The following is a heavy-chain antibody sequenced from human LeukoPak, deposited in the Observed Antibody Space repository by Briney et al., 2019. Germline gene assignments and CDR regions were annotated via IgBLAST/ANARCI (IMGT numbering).Heavy chain of an antibody. CDR2: IIPILGIA. D-gene: IGHD3-10*01. Sequence: SVKVSCKASGGTFSSYAISWVRQAPGQGLEWMGRIIPILGIANYAQKFQGRVTITADKSTSTAYMELSSLRSEDTAVYYCARVDGGSASFYDGDYWGQGTPVTVSS. V-gene: IGHV1-69*04. CDR1: GGTFSSYA. J-gene: IGHJ4*02. CDR3: ARVDGGSASFYDGDY.